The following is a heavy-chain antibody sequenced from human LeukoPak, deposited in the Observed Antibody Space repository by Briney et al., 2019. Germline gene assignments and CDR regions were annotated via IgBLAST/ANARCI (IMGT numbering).Heavy chain of an antibody. J-gene: IGHJ4*02. CDR2: ISGSGGST. CDR3: AKPDCGGDCYSMEAWDY. V-gene: IGHV3-23*01. D-gene: IGHD2-21*01. Sequence: PGGSLRLSCAASGFTFSSYAMSWVRQAPGKGLEWVSAISGSGGSTYYADSVKGRFTISRDNSKNTLYLQMNSLRAEDTAVYYCAKPDCGGDCYSMEAWDYWGQGTLVTVSS. CDR1: GFTFSSYA.